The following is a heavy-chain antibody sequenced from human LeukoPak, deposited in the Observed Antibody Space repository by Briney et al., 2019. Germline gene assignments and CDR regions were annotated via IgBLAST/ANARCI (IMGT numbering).Heavy chain of an antibody. D-gene: IGHD3-16*01. CDR1: DGSISSYY. J-gene: IGHJ4*02. Sequence: PSETLSLTCTVSDGSISSYYWSWIRQPPGKGLEWIGYIYYSGSTNYNPSLKSRVTISVDTSKNQFSLKLSSVTAADTAVYYCARAGSYAFDYWGQGTLVTVSS. V-gene: IGHV4-59*01. CDR3: ARAGSYAFDY. CDR2: IYYSGST.